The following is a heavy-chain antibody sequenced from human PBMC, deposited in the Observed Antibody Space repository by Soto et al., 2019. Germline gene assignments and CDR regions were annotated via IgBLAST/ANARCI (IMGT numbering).Heavy chain of an antibody. J-gene: IGHJ4*02. Sequence: QVQLVESGGGVVQPGRSLRLSCAASGFTFSRYAMHWVRQAPGKGLEWVTIISYDGITKYYADSVKGRFTISRDNSKNTLYLQMNSLRAEDSAVYYCARAERRSGSYLLWGQGTLVTASS. V-gene: IGHV3-30-3*01. D-gene: IGHD1-26*01. CDR2: ISYDGITK. CDR1: GFTFSRYA. CDR3: ARAERRSGSYLL.